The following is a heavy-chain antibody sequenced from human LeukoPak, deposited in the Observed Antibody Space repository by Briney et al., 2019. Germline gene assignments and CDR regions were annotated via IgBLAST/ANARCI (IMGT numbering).Heavy chain of an antibody. Sequence: GESLKISCKGSGYSFTNYWIGWVRQMPGQGLEWMGIIYPSDSDTRYSPSFQGQVTISADKSISTAYLQWSSLKASDTAMYYCIIKHYYDSSGYYSVYWGQGTLVTVSS. V-gene: IGHV5-51*01. J-gene: IGHJ4*02. CDR1: GYSFTNYW. D-gene: IGHD3-22*01. CDR3: IIKHYYDSSGYYSVY. CDR2: IYPSDSDT.